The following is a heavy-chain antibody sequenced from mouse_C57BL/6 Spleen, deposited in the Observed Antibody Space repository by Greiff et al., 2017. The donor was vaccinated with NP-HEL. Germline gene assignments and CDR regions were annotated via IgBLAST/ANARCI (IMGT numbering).Heavy chain of an antibody. V-gene: IGHV5-4*01. CDR2: ISDGGSYT. D-gene: IGHD1-1*01. J-gene: IGHJ3*01. CDR1: GFTFSSYA. Sequence: EVHLVESGGGLVKPGGSLKLSCAASGFTFSSYAMSWVRQTPEKRLERVATISDGGSYTYYPDNVKGRFTISRDNAKNNLYLQMSHLKSEDTAMYYCARDYGSSYDWFAYWGQGTLVTVSA. CDR3: ARDYGSSYDWFAY.